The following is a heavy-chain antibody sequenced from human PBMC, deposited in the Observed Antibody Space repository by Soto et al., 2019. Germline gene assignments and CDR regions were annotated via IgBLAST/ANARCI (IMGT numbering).Heavy chain of an antibody. Sequence: EVQLVESGGGLVQSGGSLRLSCGASGFTFTSHWMVWVRQAPGKGLVCVSSIKSDGSSTSYADSVKGRFTISRDNAKNTLYLQMNSLRADDTAVYYCARGLTYYSDTSGYSWGQGTLVTVSS. D-gene: IGHD3-22*01. CDR3: ARGLTYYSDTSGYS. CDR2: IKSDGSST. CDR1: GFTFTSHW. J-gene: IGHJ4*02. V-gene: IGHV3-74*01.